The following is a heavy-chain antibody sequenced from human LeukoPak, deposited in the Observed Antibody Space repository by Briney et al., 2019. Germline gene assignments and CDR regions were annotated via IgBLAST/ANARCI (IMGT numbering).Heavy chain of an antibody. D-gene: IGHD3-16*01. CDR3: AKGAYLGETYYYYYMDV. CDR2: ISWNSVNI. V-gene: IGHV3-9*03. CDR1: GFTFDDYA. Sequence: PGGSLRLSCAASGFTFDDYAMHWVRQAPGKGLEWVSGISWNSVNIGYADSVKGRFTISRDNAKNSLYLQMNSLRAEDMALYYCAKGAYLGETYYYYYMDVWGRGTTVTVSS. J-gene: IGHJ6*03.